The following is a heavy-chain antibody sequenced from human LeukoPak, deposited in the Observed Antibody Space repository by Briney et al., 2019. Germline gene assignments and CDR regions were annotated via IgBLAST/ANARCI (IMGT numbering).Heavy chain of an antibody. CDR3: TRRRVTNFDY. CDR2: ISYGGST. J-gene: IGHJ4*02. D-gene: IGHD4-11*01. CDR1: GGSIRSSY. Sequence: SSETPSLTCTVSGGSIRSSYWGWIRQPPGKGREWFGSISYGGSTYYNPSLKSRLTISVATSTTQFSLHLSSVPAADQSVISFTRRRVTNFDYWGQGTLVTVPS. V-gene: IGHV4-39*07.